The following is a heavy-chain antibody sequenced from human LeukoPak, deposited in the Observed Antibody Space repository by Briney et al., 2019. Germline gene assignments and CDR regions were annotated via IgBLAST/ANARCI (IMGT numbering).Heavy chain of an antibody. Sequence: SETLSLTCTISGGSISSYYWSWIRQPPGKGLEWIGYIYYTGSTNHSPSLKSRVTISVDTSKNQFSLKLSSVTAADTAVYYCARASSGANQFDYWGQGTLVTVSS. CDR3: ARASSGANQFDY. J-gene: IGHJ4*02. V-gene: IGHV4-59*01. CDR2: IYYTGST. CDR1: GGSISSYY. D-gene: IGHD1-26*01.